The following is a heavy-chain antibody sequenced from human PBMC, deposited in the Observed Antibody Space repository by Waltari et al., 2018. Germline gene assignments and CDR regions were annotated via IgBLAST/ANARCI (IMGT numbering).Heavy chain of an antibody. CDR2: INHSVST. J-gene: IGHJ4*02. Sequence: QVQLQQWGAGLLKPSETLSLTCAVYGGSFSGYYWSWIRQPPGKGLAWIGEINHSVSTNYNPSLKIRVTISVDTSKNQFSLKLSSVTAADTAVYYCARSGGSTTGYFDYWGQGTLVTVSS. CDR3: ARSGGSTTGYFDY. CDR1: GGSFSGYY. D-gene: IGHD1-26*01. V-gene: IGHV4-34*01.